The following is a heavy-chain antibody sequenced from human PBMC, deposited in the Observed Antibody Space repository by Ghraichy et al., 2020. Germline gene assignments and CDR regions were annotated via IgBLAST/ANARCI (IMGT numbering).Heavy chain of an antibody. CDR1: GGTFSSHA. J-gene: IGHJ6*02. D-gene: IGHD6-13*01. Sequence: SVKVSCKASGGTFSSHAIRWVRQAPGQGLEWMGEITPIFGTANYAQQFQGRVTITADESTSTAYMELSSLRSEDTAVYYCARDRIAQIAAAGSFNHYYAMDVWGQGTTVTVSS. V-gene: IGHV1-69*13. CDR3: ARDRIAQIAAAGSFNHYYAMDV. CDR2: ITPIFGTA.